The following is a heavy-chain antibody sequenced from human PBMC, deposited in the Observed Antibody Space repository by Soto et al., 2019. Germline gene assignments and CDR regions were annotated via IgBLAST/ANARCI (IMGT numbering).Heavy chain of an antibody. CDR2: IYYSGST. D-gene: IGHD2-21*01. CDR3: ARGLRGPARNYFDY. J-gene: IGHJ4*02. V-gene: IGHV4-59*01. CDR1: GGSISSYY. Sequence: SETLSLTCTVSGGSISSYYWSWIRQPPGKGLEWIGYIYYSGSTNYNPSLKSRVTISVDTSKNQFSLKLSSVTAADTAVYYWARGLRGPARNYFDYWGQGTLVTVSS.